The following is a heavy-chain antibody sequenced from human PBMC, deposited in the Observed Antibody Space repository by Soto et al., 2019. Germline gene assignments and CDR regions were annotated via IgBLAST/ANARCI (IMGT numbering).Heavy chain of an antibody. CDR2: ISGSGGTT. CDR3: AKHYDSTGYYDGDGFDI. CDR1: GFTFSSYA. Sequence: EVQLLESGGGLVQPGGSLRLSCAASGFTFSSYAMSWVRQAPGEGLEWVSAISGSGGTTYYADSVKGRFTISRDNSKNTLYLQMNSLRVEDTAVYYCAKHYDSTGYYDGDGFDIWGQGTMVTVSS. J-gene: IGHJ3*02. D-gene: IGHD3-22*01. V-gene: IGHV3-23*01.